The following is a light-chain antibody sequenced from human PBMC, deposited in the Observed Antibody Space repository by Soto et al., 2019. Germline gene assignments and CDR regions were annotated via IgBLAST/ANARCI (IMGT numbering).Light chain of an antibody. CDR1: HNIVTY. V-gene: IGKV1-39*01. J-gene: IGKJ2*01. CDR3: HQSHSTPPT. CDR2: EAS. Sequence: DIHMAQSPPSLSASVGDRVTITCRASHNIVTYLNWYQQKAGKAPSLLIYEASHLQSGVPFRFFGSGSGTDFTLTIDNLQHEDSATYYCHQSHSTPPTFGPVTKLEIK.